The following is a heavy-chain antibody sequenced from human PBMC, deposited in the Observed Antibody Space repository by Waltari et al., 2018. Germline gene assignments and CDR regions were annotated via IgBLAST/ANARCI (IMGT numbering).Heavy chain of an antibody. CDR1: GYNFDSYC. D-gene: IGHD3-22*01. Sequence: QVQLVQSGAEVKNPGASVKVSCKPSGYNFDSYCISWVRQAPGQGPEWMAWISTYNGNTDYAQKFKGRLSVNTQTSTNTAYMELRSLTSDDTAVYYCVRDRTYDSSGFLGEHWGQGTLVSVSS. J-gene: IGHJ4*02. CDR2: ISTYNGNT. CDR3: VRDRTYDSSGFLGEH. V-gene: IGHV1-18*01.